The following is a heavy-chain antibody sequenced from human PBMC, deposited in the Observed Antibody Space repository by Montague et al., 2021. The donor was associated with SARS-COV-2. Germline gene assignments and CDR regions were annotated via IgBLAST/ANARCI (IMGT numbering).Heavy chain of an antibody. CDR2: ISSSRSYI. CDR1: GFTFSSYS. V-gene: IGHV3-21*01. Sequence: SLRLSCAASGFTFSSYSMNWVRQAPGEGLEWLSSISSSRSYIYSXDSVKGRFTISRDNAKNSLYLQMNSLRAEDTAVYYCAREIVTLAGLGVIREYGMDVWGQGTTVTVSS. J-gene: IGHJ6*02. CDR3: AREIVTLAGLGVIREYGMDV. D-gene: IGHD2/OR15-2a*01.